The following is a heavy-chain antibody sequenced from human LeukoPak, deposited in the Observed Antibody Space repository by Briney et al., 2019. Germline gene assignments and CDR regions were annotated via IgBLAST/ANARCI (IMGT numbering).Heavy chain of an antibody. D-gene: IGHD3-22*01. CDR3: AREDDSSGYGAFDI. J-gene: IGHJ3*02. V-gene: IGHV4-4*07. Sequence: PSETLSLTCTVSGGSISSYYWSWIRQPAGKGLEWIGRIYTSGSTNYNPSLKSRVTISVDKSKNQFSLKLSSVTAAGTAVYYCAREDDSSGYGAFDIWGQGTMVTVSS. CDR1: GGSISSYY. CDR2: IYTSGST.